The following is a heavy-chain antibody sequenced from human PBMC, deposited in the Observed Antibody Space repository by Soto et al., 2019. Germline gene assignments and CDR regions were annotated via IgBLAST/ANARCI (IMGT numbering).Heavy chain of an antibody. CDR3: ARGGTYSEHDY. CDR1: GYTFTAYY. D-gene: IGHD1-26*01. V-gene: IGHV1-2*02. CDR2: INPSSGGT. Sequence: ASVKVSCKASGYTFTAYYIHWVRQAPGQGLEWMGWINPSSGGTTYAQKFQDRVSMSRDTSLSTAYMELSSLRSDDTAVYYCARGGTYSEHDYWGQGTLVTVS. J-gene: IGHJ4*02.